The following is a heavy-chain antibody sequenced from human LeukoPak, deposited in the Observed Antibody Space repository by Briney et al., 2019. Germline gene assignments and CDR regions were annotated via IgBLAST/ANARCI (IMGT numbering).Heavy chain of an antibody. D-gene: IGHD2-2*01. J-gene: IGHJ4*02. V-gene: IGHV1-18*01. CDR1: GYTFTSYG. CDR3: AREGRYCSSTSCYAHSNDY. Sequence: ASVKVSCKASGYTFTSYGISWVRQAPGQGLEWMGWISAYNGNTNYAQRLQGRVTMTTDTSTSTAYMELSSLRSEDTAVYYCAREGRYCSSTSCYAHSNDYWGQGTLVTVSS. CDR2: ISAYNGNT.